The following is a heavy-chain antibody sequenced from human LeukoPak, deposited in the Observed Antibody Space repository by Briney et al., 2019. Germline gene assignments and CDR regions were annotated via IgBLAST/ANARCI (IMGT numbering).Heavy chain of an antibody. CDR2: ISSTSITM. CDR1: GFTFNRNN. Sequence: SGGSLRLSCAASGFTFNRNNMNWVRQAPGKGLEWVSYISSTSITMYYADSVKGRFTISRDNAKNSLYLQINSLRADDTAVYYCARETILAVAGDFWGQGTLVTVSS. J-gene: IGHJ4*02. CDR3: ARETILAVAGDF. V-gene: IGHV3-48*01. D-gene: IGHD6-19*01.